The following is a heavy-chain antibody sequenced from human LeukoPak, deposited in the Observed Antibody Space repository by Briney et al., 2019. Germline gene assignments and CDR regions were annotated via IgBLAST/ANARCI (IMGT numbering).Heavy chain of an antibody. CDR3: ARVGITGSLGV. CDR2: IYYSGST. J-gene: IGHJ4*02. V-gene: IGHV4-59*01. Sequence: SETLSLTCTVSGGSISSYYWSWIRQPPGKGLEWIGYIYYSGSTTYNPSLKSRVTISVDTSKNQYSLKLSSVTAADTAVYYCARVGITGSLGVWGQGTLVTVSS. CDR1: GGSISSYY. D-gene: IGHD1-20*01.